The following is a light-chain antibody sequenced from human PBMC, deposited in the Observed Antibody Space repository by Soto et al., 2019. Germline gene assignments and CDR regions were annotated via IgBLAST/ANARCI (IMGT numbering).Light chain of an antibody. V-gene: IGKV4-1*01. CDR1: QSALYSYNNKNY. Sequence: EIVVTESPDSLAVSLGERATINCKSSQSALYSYNNKNYLAWYQQKSGQHPKLLSYWASTRESRVPDRFSGSGSGTDFPLTISSLQAEDVAGHYWQQYYSTPMYTFGQGTELEIK. CDR3: QQYYSTPMYT. CDR2: WAS. J-gene: IGKJ2*01.